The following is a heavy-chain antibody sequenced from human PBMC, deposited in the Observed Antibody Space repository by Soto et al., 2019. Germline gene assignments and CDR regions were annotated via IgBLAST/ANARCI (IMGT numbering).Heavy chain of an antibody. CDR3: AREVVVDSSSSRYFDY. J-gene: IGHJ4*02. Sequence: EVQLVESGGGLVQPGGSLRLSCAASGFTFSSYSMNWVRQAPGKGLEWVSYISSSSSTIYYADSVKGRFTISRDNAKNSLYLQMNSLRAEDTAVYYCAREVVVDSSSSRYFDYGGQGTLVTVSS. CDR1: GFTFSSYS. V-gene: IGHV3-48*01. D-gene: IGHD6-6*01. CDR2: ISSSSSTI.